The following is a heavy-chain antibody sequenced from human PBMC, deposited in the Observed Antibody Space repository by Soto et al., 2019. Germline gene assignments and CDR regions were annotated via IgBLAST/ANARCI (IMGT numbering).Heavy chain of an antibody. V-gene: IGHV4-30-4*01. CDR1: GGSISSDDHY. J-gene: IGHJ4*02. Sequence: SETLSLTCTVSGGSISSDDHYWSWIRQPPGKGLEWIGYIYYTGSTNYNPSLESRVTISVDTSKNQFSLKVNSVTAADTAVYYCARDRSNSPDFFDFWGQGTLVTVSS. CDR3: ARDRSNSPDFFDF. D-gene: IGHD6-6*01. CDR2: IYYTGST.